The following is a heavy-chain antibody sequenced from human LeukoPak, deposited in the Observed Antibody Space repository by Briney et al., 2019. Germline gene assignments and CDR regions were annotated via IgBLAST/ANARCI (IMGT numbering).Heavy chain of an antibody. D-gene: IGHD3-3*01. V-gene: IGHV4-38-2*02. CDR1: GYSISSGYY. J-gene: IGHJ5*02. Sequence: SETLSLTCTVSGYSISSGYYWGWIRQPPGKGLEWIGSIYHSGSTYYNPSLKSRVTISVDTSKNQFSLKLSSVTAADTAVYYCARKLRFLVQGTPHNWFDPWGQGTLVTVSS. CDR2: IYHSGST. CDR3: ARKLRFLVQGTPHNWFDP.